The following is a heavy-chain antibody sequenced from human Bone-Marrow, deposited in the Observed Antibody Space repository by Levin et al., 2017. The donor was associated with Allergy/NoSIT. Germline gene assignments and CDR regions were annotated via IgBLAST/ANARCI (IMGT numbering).Heavy chain of an antibody. CDR2: IYNSGTT. V-gene: IGHV4-59*08. CDR1: VGSINSYY. CDR3: ARRTISDSKDAFDI. Sequence: TSETLSLTCRVSVGSINSYYWSWIRQPPGKGLEWIGYIYNSGTTNYNPSLKSRATMSADMSKNQISLRLSSVTAADTAVYYCARRTISDSKDAFDIWGPGTMVSVSS. J-gene: IGHJ3*02. D-gene: IGHD3-3*01.